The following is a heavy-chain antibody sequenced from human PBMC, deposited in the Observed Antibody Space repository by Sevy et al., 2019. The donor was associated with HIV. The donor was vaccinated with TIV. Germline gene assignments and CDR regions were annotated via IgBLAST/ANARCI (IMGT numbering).Heavy chain of an antibody. CDR2: ISSDGSNK. Sequence: GGCLRLSCAASGFTFTTYPMHWVRQAPGKGLEWVTVISSDGSNKFYADSVKGRFTISRENSKNTLYLQMNSVRPEDTAVYYCARDSPHMDVWGQGTTVTVSS. J-gene: IGHJ6*02. CDR1: GFTFTTYP. CDR3: ARDSPHMDV. V-gene: IGHV3-30-3*01.